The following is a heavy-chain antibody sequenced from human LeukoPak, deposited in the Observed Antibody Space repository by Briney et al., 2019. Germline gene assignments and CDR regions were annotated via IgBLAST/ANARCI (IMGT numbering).Heavy chain of an antibody. Sequence: GGSLRLSCAASGFTFINAWMTWVRQAPGNGQKLVVRIKSTPEGGTAVYAAPVKGRFTISRDDSESTLYLQMNTLKPEDTAVYFCATDPPPSGDYVGLDYWGLGTLVTVSS. V-gene: IGHV3-15*01. CDR3: ATDPPPSGDYVGLDY. J-gene: IGHJ4*02. CDR1: GFTFINAW. D-gene: IGHD4-17*01. CDR2: IKSTPEGGTA.